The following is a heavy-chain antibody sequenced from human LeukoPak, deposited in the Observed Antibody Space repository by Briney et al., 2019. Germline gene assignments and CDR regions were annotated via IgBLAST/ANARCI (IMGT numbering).Heavy chain of an antibody. CDR3: ATAPASVDSS. V-gene: IGHV3-7*01. Sequence: GGSLRLSCAASGFTFTRFWLTWVRQSPGEGLEWVANINPDGTKTTYVDSVEGRFAISRYNAKNSVFLLMTSLRAEDTAMYYCATAPASVDSSWGQGTLVAVSS. D-gene: IGHD3-3*01. J-gene: IGHJ5*02. CDR1: GFTFTRFW. CDR2: INPDGTKT.